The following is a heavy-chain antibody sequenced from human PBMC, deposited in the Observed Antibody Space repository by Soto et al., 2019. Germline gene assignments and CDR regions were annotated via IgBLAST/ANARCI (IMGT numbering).Heavy chain of an antibody. J-gene: IGHJ3*02. CDR1: GGFVSSGNYY. CDR3: ARVERGTATTVVDAFDI. D-gene: IGHD1-1*01. Sequence: QVQLQQWGAGLLKPSETLSLTCAVYGGFVSSGNYYWSWIRQPPGKGLEWIGEMSHSGGTHFNPSLKSRVTISADTSKYQFSLKMSSVTAADTALYYCARVERGTATTVVDAFDIWGPGTMVTVSS. V-gene: IGHV4-34*01. CDR2: MSHSGGT.